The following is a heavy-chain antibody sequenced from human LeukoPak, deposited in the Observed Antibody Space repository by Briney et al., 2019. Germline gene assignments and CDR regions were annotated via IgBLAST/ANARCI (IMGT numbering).Heavy chain of an antibody. J-gene: IGHJ6*03. V-gene: IGHV3-48*04. CDR2: ISSGSNTR. D-gene: IGHD5-12*01. Sequence: PPGGSLRLSCVAYGTTFDRYSMDWVRQAPGKGLEWVSYISSGSNTRLYAESVKGRFTISRDNSNDSLFLQMNSLRPEDTAVYYCAREKYLPSGGYYYTDVWGKGTTVTVSS. CDR1: GTTFDRYS. CDR3: AREKYLPSGGYYYTDV.